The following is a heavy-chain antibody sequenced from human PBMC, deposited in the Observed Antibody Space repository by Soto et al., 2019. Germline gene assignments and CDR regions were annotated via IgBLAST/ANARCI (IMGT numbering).Heavy chain of an antibody. CDR1: GFTFSSYA. Sequence: EVQLLESGGGLVQPGGSLRLSCAASGFTFSSYAMSWVRQAPGKGLEWVSAISGNVLRTYYADSVKGRFTISRDNSKNTLYVQMNSLRVEDTAVYYCAKFVRQDSYWYFDLWGRGTLVTVSS. D-gene: IGHD6-6*01. V-gene: IGHV3-23*01. CDR2: ISGNVLRT. CDR3: AKFVRQDSYWYFDL. J-gene: IGHJ2*01.